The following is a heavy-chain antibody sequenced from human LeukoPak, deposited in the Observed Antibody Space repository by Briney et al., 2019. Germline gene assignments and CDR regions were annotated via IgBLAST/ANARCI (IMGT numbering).Heavy chain of an antibody. CDR3: ARAGVVDATRGLYYFDY. V-gene: IGHV3-48*03. CDR2: ISSSGSTI. CDR1: GFTFSSYE. J-gene: IGHJ4*02. D-gene: IGHD2-15*01. Sequence: GGSLRLSCAASGFTFSSYEMNWVRQAPGKGLEWVSYISSSGSTIYYADSVKGRFTISRDNAKNSLYLQMNSLRAEDTAVYYCARAGVVDATRGLYYFDYWGQGTLVTVSS.